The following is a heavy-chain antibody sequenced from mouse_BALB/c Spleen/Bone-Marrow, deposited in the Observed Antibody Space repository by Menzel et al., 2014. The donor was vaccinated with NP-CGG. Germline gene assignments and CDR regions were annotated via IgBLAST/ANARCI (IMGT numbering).Heavy chain of an antibody. CDR2: IWAGGST. Sequence: VKLEESGPGLVAPSQSLSITCTVSGFSLTSYGVHWVRQPPGKGLEWLGVIWAGGSTNCNSALMSRLSISKDNSKSQVFLKMNSLQTDDTAMYYCAREGLLLYRGFAYWGQGTLVTVSA. V-gene: IGHV2-9*02. CDR1: GFSLTSYG. D-gene: IGHD2-10*01. J-gene: IGHJ3*01. CDR3: AREGLLLYRGFAY.